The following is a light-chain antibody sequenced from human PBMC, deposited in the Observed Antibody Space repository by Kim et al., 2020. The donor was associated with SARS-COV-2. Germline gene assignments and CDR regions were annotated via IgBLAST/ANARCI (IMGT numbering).Light chain of an antibody. CDR2: DSS. CDR3: QQYKSFPIT. J-gene: IGKJ5*01. CDR1: EDIRDH. Sequence: DIQMTQSPSSLSASVGDRVTITCRASEDIRDHLGWYQVTPGKAPKLLIYDSSSSQTGVPLRFSGSGSGTDFALTISSLQPEDFVTYYCQQYKSFPITFAEGTRLDIK. V-gene: IGKV1-33*01.